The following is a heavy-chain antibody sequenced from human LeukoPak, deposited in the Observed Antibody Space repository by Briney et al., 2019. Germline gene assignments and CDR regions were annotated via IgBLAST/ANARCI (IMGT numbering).Heavy chain of an antibody. Sequence: SETLSLTCTVSGGSISGSSYHWGWIRQPPGKGLEWIGSINYRGHTYHNPSLESRVTISVDTSKNQFSLTVSSVTAADTALYYCARAYSYTRGRYEYWGQGTLVTVFS. CDR3: ARAYSYTRGRYEY. CDR2: INYRGHT. CDR1: GGSISGSSYH. D-gene: IGHD5-18*01. V-gene: IGHV4-39*01. J-gene: IGHJ4*02.